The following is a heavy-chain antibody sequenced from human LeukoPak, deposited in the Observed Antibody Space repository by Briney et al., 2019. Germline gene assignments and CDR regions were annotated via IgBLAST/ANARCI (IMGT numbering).Heavy chain of an antibody. V-gene: IGHV1-8*01. D-gene: IGHD2-15*01. CDR3: VRGRRYCSGGSCYALLDY. CDR1: GDTFTSSD. J-gene: IGHJ4*02. Sequence: ASVTVSCKASGDTFTSSDINWVRQAPGQGLEWVGWMSPNSDNTGFAQKFQGRVSMTRNTSITTAYMELSSLRSDDTAVYYCVRGRRYCSGGSCYALLDYWGQGTLVTVSS. CDR2: MSPNSDNT.